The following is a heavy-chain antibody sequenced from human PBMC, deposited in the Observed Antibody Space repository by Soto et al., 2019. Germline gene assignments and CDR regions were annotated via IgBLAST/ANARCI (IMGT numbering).Heavy chain of an antibody. CDR2: VNPILSLS. D-gene: IGHD3-10*01. J-gene: IGHJ4*02. CDR3: ATSYGSGYRAFDY. V-gene: IGHV1-69*02. CDR1: GDTFSFCS. Sequence: QVQLVQSGAEVKRPGSSVKVSCKASGDTFSFCSINWVRQAPGLGLEWMGRVNPILSLSNYAQRFQGRVTITAHKSTSTAYMVISSLRSEDTTIYYCATSYGSGYRAFDYWGQGAQVIVSS.